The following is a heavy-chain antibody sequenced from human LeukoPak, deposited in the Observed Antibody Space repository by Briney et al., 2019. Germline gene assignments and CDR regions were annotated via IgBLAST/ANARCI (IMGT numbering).Heavy chain of an antibody. V-gene: IGHV4-61*01. CDR2: MFYTGST. CDR1: GGSVSSDSNY. J-gene: IGHJ5*02. CDR3: ARHFSITGGRLSGYWLDP. D-gene: IGHD7-27*01. Sequence: SETLSLTCSVSGGSVSSDSNYWSWIRQPPGKGLEWIAYMFYTGSTNYNPSLKSRVTISVDTSKNQVSLKLSSVTAADTAVYYCARHFSITGGRLSGYWLDPWGQGTLVTVSS.